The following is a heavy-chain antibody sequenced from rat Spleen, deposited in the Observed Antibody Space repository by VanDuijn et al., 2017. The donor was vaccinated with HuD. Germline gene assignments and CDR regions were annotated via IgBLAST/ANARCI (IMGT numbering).Heavy chain of an antibody. CDR3: ARRGYNNHWYFDL. Sequence: EVQLVESGGGLVQPGRSLKLSCAASGFTFSDYNMAWVRQAPKKGLEWVATIIYDVSRTYYRDSVKGRFTISRDNAENTLYLQTNSLRSEDTATYFCARRGYNNHWYFDLWGPGTMVTVSS. CDR2: IIYDVSRT. J-gene: IGHJ1*01. D-gene: IGHD4-1*01. V-gene: IGHV5S10*01. CDR1: GFTFSDYN.